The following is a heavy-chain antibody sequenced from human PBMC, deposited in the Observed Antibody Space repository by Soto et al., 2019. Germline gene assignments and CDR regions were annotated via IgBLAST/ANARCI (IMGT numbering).Heavy chain of an antibody. J-gene: IGHJ4*02. V-gene: IGHV3-21*04. D-gene: IGHD2-2*01. CDR1: GFTFSSYS. CDR3: AKLPRGDYQPLLHPFDY. Sequence: PGGSLRLSCAASGFTFSSYSMNWVRQAPGKGLEWVSSISSSSTYIYYADSVKGRFTISRDNAKNSLYLQMNSLRAEDTAVYYCAKLPRGDYQPLLHPFDYWGQGTLVTVSS. CDR2: ISSSSTYI.